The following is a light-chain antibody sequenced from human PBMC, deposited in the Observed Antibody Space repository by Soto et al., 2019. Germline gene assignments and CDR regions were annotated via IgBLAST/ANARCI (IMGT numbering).Light chain of an antibody. CDR3: QNYSSAPWT. J-gene: IGKJ1*01. CDR2: AAS. CDR1: QGISSY. V-gene: IGKV1-27*01. Sequence: DIQMTQSPSSLSASVGDRVTITCRASQGISSYLAWYQQKPGKVPKVLMYAASTLQSGVPSRFSGSGSGTDFTLTISSLQPEDVATYYCQNYSSAPWTFGQGTKVEIK.